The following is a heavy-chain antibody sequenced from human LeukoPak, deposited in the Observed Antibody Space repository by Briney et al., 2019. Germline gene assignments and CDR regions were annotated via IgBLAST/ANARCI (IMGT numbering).Heavy chain of an antibody. CDR1: GFTFSSYW. J-gene: IGHJ6*02. D-gene: IGHD6-13*01. V-gene: IGHV3-7*01. CDR3: ARDPYSSSWYLDSYYYGMDV. Sequence: GGSLRLSCAASGFTFSSYWMSWVRQAPGKGLEWVANIKQDGREKYYVDSVKGRFTISRDNAKNSLYLQMNSLRAEDTAVYYCARDPYSSSWYLDSYYYGMDVWGQGTTVTVSS. CDR2: IKQDGREK.